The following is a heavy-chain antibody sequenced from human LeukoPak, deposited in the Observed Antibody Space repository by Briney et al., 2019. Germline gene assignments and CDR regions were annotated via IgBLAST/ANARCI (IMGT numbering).Heavy chain of an antibody. CDR3: ARYHGSSSWYWYFDY. Sequence: SETLSLTCAVYGGSFSGYYWSWIRQPPGKGLEWIGYIYYSGSTNYNPSLKSRVTISVDTSKNQFSLKLSSVTAADTAVYYCARYHGSSSWYWYFDYWGQGTLVTVSS. CDR1: GGSFSGYY. CDR2: IYYSGST. J-gene: IGHJ4*02. D-gene: IGHD6-13*01. V-gene: IGHV4-59*01.